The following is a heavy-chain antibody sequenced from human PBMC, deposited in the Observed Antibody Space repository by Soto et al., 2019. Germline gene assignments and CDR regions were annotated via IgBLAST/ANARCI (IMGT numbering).Heavy chain of an antibody. D-gene: IGHD6-19*01. CDR3: ARDDNSSGWYYFDY. CDR2: IWYAGSNK. Sequence: QVQLVESGGGVVQPGRSLRLSCAASGFTFSSYGMHWVRQAPGKGLEWVAVIWYAGSNKYYADSVKGRFTISRDNSKNTLYLQMNSLRAEDTAVYYCARDDNSSGWYYFDYWGQGTLVTVSS. J-gene: IGHJ4*02. CDR1: GFTFSSYG. V-gene: IGHV3-33*01.